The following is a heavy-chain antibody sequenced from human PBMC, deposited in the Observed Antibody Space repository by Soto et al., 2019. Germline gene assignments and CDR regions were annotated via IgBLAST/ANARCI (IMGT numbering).Heavy chain of an antibody. CDR3: ARGGPDISHYDFRYSYGMDV. Sequence: QVQLQESCPGLVKPSQTLSLTFTVSGCSIRSGCYYLCWIRQHPGKGLELIVSIYYSAGTYYNLSLKSRVSMSVDTSKNQFSLRLSSVTAADTAVYYCARGGPDISHYDFRYSYGMDVWGQGTTVTVSS. CDR1: GCSIRSGCYY. D-gene: IGHD3-16*01. V-gene: IGHV4-31*03. CDR2: IYYSAGT. J-gene: IGHJ6*02.